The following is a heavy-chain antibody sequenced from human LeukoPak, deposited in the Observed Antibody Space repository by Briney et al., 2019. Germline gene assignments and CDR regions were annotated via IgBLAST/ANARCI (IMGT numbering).Heavy chain of an antibody. CDR3: SAERAGTIIDY. CDR2: IYRSGTT. J-gene: IGHJ4*02. Sequence: SETLSLTCAVSGHSISSTYYWGWIRQPPGKGLEWIGSIYRSGTTYYNPSLKSRVTISIDTSKNQFSLSLRSVIAADAAVYYCSAERAGTIIDYWGQGTLVTVSS. D-gene: IGHD6-13*01. CDR1: GHSISSTYY. V-gene: IGHV4-38-2*01.